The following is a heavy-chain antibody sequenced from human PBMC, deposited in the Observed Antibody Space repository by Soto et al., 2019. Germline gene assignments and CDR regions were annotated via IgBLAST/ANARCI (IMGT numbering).Heavy chain of an antibody. V-gene: IGHV3-9*01. D-gene: IGHD2-2*01. CDR2: ISWNSGSI. CDR1: GFTFDDYA. J-gene: IGHJ4*02. CDR3: AKGGQLLVEGGGY. Sequence: ESGGGLVQPGRSLRLSCAASGFTFDDYAMHWVRQAPGKGLEWVSGISWNSGSIGYADSVKGRFTISRDNAKNSLYLQMNRLRAEDTAVYYCAKGGQLLVEGGGYWGQGTLVTVSS.